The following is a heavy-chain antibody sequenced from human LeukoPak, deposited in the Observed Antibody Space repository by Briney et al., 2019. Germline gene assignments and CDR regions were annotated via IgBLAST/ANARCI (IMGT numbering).Heavy chain of an antibody. Sequence: PSGGSLRLSCAASGFTFSSYAMSWVRQAPGKGLEWVSAISGSGGSTYYADSVKGRFTISRDNSKNTLYLQMNSLRAEDTAVYYCARARITIYTLDAFDIWGQGTMVTVSS. V-gene: IGHV3-23*01. CDR1: GFTFSSYA. CDR2: ISGSGGST. D-gene: IGHD3-3*01. CDR3: ARARITIYTLDAFDI. J-gene: IGHJ3*02.